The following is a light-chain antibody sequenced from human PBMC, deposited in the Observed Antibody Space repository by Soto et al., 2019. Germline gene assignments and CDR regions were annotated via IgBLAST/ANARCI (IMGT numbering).Light chain of an antibody. CDR3: QQYGSSPPT. CDR1: QTVTSSY. J-gene: IGKJ1*01. V-gene: IGKV3-20*01. CDR2: GAS. Sequence: EIVLTQSPGTLSLSPGERATLSCRASQTVTSSYLAWYQQKPGQAPRLLIYGASSRATGIPDRLSGSGSGTDFTLTISRLEPEDFAAYYCQQYGSSPPTFGQGTKVDIK.